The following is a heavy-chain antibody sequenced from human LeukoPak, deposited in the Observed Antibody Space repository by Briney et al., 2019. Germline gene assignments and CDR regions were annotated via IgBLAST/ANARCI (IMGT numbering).Heavy chain of an antibody. J-gene: IGHJ4*02. CDR2: ISSGGRYI. CDR1: GFSFSTYG. CDR3: ARGGRTYTRGLYSDY. D-gene: IGHD3-16*01. Sequence: GGSLRLSCAVSGFSFSTYGMNWVRQAPGKGLEWVSSISSGGRYIFYADSVKGRFTISRDNGRNSLYLQMNSLRAEDTAVCYCARGGRTYTRGLYSDYWGQGILVTVSS. V-gene: IGHV3-21*01.